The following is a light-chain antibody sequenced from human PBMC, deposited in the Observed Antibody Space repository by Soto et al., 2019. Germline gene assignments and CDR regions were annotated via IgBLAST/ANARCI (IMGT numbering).Light chain of an antibody. J-gene: IGLJ3*02. Sequence: QSALTQPRSVSGSPGQSVTISCTGTNSDVGAYTLVSWYQQLPGKAPKLIISAVTYRPSGVPDRFSGSKSGNTASLTISGLQTEDEADYYCQSYDTTLSGLVFGGGTKVTVL. CDR3: QSYDTTLSGLV. CDR1: NSDVGAYTL. V-gene: IGLV2-11*01. CDR2: AVT.